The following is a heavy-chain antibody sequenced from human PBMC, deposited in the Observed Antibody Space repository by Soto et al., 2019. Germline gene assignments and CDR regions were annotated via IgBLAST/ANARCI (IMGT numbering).Heavy chain of an antibody. CDR3: ARWDLDW. J-gene: IGHJ4*02. Sequence: QVQLVESGGGVVQPGKSLRLSCAASGFTFSHHGIHWVRQAPGKGMEWVAVIWYDGSLKYYGDSVQGRFTVSRDNYKNTGSLQMTSLRVEETAVYYCARWDLDWWGQGTLVTVSS. D-gene: IGHD2-21*01. CDR1: GFTFSHHG. CDR2: IWYDGSLK. V-gene: IGHV3-33*01.